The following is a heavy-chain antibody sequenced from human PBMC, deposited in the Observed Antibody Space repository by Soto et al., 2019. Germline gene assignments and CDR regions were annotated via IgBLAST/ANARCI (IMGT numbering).Heavy chain of an antibody. CDR2: IYWNDDK. J-gene: IGHJ5*02. D-gene: IGHD3-10*01. CDR1: GFSLSTSGVG. V-gene: IGHV2-5*01. CDR3: ASLDRYTMVRGVPRWFDT. Sequence: KSGPTLVNPTQTLTLTCTFSGFSLSTSGVGVGWIRQPPGKALEWLALIYWNDDKRYSPSLKSRLTITKDTSKNQVVLTMTNMDPVDTATYYCASLDRYTMVRGVPRWFDTWGQGTLVTVSS.